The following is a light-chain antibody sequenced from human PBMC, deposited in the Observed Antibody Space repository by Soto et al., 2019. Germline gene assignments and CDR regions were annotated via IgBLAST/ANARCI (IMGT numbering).Light chain of an antibody. Sequence: QSVLTQPRSVSGSPGQSVTISCTGTSSDVGGYNYVSWYQQHPGKAPKLMIYDVSKRPSGVPDRFSGSKSGNTASLTISGPQAEDEADYYCCSYAGSYTWVFGGGTKLTV. V-gene: IGLV2-11*01. CDR3: CSYAGSYTWV. J-gene: IGLJ2*01. CDR2: DVS. CDR1: SSDVGGYNY.